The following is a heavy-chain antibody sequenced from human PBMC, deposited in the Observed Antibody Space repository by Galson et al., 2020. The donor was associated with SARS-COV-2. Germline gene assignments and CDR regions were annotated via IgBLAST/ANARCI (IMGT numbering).Heavy chain of an antibody. V-gene: IGHV4-59*02. CDR3: ARVEGVLTGAPIYFKY. CDR1: GGSVNGYY. Sequence: SETLSLTCTVSGGSVNGYYWTWIRQPPGQGLEWIGYIFYSGNTNYNPSLKSRLTMSIDTSKNQFSVKLNSVAAADTAVYYCARVEGVLTGAPIYFKYWGQGILVTVSS. CDR2: IFYSGNT. J-gene: IGHJ4*02. D-gene: IGHD2-8*01.